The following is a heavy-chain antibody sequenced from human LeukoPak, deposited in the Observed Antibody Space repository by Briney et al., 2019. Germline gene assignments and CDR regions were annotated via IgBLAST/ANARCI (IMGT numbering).Heavy chain of an antibody. CDR3: ARGAAGTTPDYYYFGLDV. CDR2: IYPGDSNT. CDR1: GYRFTDYW. Sequence: GESLKISCKGSGYRFTDYWIGWVRQVPGKGLEWMGIIYPGDSNTRYSPSFQGQVPISADKSINTAHLQWSSLKASDTAMYYCARGAAGTTPDYYYFGLDVWGQGATVRVSS. V-gene: IGHV5-51*01. J-gene: IGHJ6*02. D-gene: IGHD1-7*01.